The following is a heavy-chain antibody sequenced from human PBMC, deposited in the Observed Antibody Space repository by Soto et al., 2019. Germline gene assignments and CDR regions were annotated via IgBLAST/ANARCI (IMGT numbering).Heavy chain of an antibody. CDR2: IRQDVSEQ. J-gene: IGHJ1*01. CDR3: EKSGNYSQFEY. D-gene: IGHD1-26*01. CDR1: VFTFSAYW. Sequence: VVSLRLSCSSSVFTFSAYWISLVLQAPGKGLEWVANIRQDVSEQHYMYSVKGRFNISRDNAKNSLFLQMNSLRAEDTAVYYCEKSGNYSQFEY. V-gene: IGHV3-7*01.